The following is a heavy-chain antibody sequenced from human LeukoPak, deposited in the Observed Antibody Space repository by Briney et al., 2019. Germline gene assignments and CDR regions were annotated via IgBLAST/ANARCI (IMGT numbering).Heavy chain of an antibody. CDR2: IYYSGST. CDR1: GGSISSGGYY. J-gene: IGHJ4*02. D-gene: IGHD5-18*01. CDR3: ARSRIQLWFRFDY. Sequence: PSETLSLTCTVSGGSISSGGYYWSWIRQHPGKGLEWIGYIYYSGSTYYNPSLKSRDTISVDTSKNQFSLKLSSVTAADTAVYYCARSRIQLWFRFDYWGQGTLVTVSS. V-gene: IGHV4-31*03.